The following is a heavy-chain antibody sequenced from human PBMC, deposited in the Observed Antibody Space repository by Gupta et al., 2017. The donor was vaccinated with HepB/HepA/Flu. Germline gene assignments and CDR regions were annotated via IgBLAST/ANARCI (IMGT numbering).Heavy chain of an antibody. CDR3: FGYKRTSSAFDI. CDR2: IYYSGST. Sequence: QLQLQESGPGLVKPSETLSLTCTVSGGSISSSSYYWGWIRQPPGKGLEWIGSIYYSGSTYYNPSLKSRVTISVDTSKNQFSLKLRSVTAADTAVYYCFGYKRTSSAFDIWGQGTMVTVSS. V-gene: IGHV4-39*01. D-gene: IGHD1-1*01. CDR1: GGSISSSSYY. J-gene: IGHJ3*02.